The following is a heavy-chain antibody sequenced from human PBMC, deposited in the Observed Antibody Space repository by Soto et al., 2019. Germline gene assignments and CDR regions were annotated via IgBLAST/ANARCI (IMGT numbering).Heavy chain of an antibody. Sequence: ASVKVSCKASGYTFTSYFLHWVRQAPGQGLEWVGIINSSTGSTTYAQKFQGRVTVTRDASTRTVYMELTSLRSEDTAVYYCARDLIPYYWGQGTLVTVSS. CDR1: GYTFTSYF. CDR2: INSSTGST. V-gene: IGHV1-46*03. D-gene: IGHD2-8*01. CDR3: ARDLIPYY. J-gene: IGHJ4*02.